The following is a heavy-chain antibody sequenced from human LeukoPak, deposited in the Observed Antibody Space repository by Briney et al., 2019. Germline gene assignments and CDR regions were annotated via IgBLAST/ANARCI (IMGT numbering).Heavy chain of an antibody. J-gene: IGHJ4*02. V-gene: IGHV1-24*01. CDR3: ATGGYDYVWGSYRLLDY. CDR2: FDPEDGET. Sequence: GASVKVSCKVSGYTLTELSMHWVRQAPGKGLEWMGGFDPEDGETIYGQKFQGRVTMTEDTSTDTAYMELSSLRSEDTAVYYCATGGYDYVWGSYRLLDYWGQGTLVTVSS. D-gene: IGHD3-16*02. CDR1: GYTLTELS.